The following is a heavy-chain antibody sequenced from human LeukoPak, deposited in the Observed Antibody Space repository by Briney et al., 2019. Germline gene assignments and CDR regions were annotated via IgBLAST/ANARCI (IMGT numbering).Heavy chain of an antibody. CDR1: GGSISSSSYY. CDR3: ARPSSSWYY. V-gene: IGHV4-39*01. CDR2: IYYSGST. J-gene: IGHJ4*02. D-gene: IGHD6-13*01. Sequence: PETLSLTCTVSGGSISSSSYYWGWIRQPPGKGLEWIGSIYYSGSTYYNPSLNSRVTISVDTSKNQFSLKLSSVTAADTAVYYCARPSSSWYYWGQGTLVTVSS.